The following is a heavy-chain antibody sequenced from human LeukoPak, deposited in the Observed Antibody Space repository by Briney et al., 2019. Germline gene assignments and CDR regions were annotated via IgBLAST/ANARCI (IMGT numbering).Heavy chain of an antibody. D-gene: IGHD3-10*01. CDR2: IYYSGST. J-gene: IGHJ5*02. CDR1: GGPISSGRYY. V-gene: IGHV4-31*03. Sequence: PSETLSLTCTISGGPISSGRYYWSWIRQHPGKGLERLGYIYYSGSTYYNPSLKSRVTISVDTSKNQFSLKLSSVTAADTAVYYCARDSGWFDPWGQGTLVTVSS. CDR3: ARDSGWFDP.